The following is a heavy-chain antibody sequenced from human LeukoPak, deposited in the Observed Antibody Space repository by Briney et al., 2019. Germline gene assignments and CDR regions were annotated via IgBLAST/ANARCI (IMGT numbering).Heavy chain of an antibody. CDR2: VYTSGSP. Sequence: SETLSLTCTVSGASISNYYWSWIRQPAGKALEWIGRVYTSGSPNYNPSLKSRVTMSVDTFKNQVSLKLSSVTAADTAVYSCARTQNYGSGTWYFDDWGQGTLVTVSS. CDR1: GASISNYY. CDR3: ARTQNYGSGTWYFDD. D-gene: IGHD3-10*01. V-gene: IGHV4-4*07. J-gene: IGHJ4*02.